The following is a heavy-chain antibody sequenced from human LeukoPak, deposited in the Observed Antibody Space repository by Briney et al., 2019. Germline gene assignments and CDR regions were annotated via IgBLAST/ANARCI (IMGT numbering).Heavy chain of an antibody. J-gene: IGHJ4*02. CDR3: ARGAVAGRRVDY. CDR1: GYTLTELS. CDR2: FDPEDGET. V-gene: IGHV1-24*01. D-gene: IGHD6-19*01. Sequence: ASVKVSCKVSGYTLTELSMHWVRQAPGKGLEWMGGFDPEDGETIYAQKFQGRVTMTEDTSTDTAYMELSSLRSGDTAVYYCARGAVAGRRVDYWGQGTLVIVSS.